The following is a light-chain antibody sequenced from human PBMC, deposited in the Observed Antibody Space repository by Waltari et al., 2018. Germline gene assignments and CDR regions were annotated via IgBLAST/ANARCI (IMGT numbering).Light chain of an antibody. CDR2: DVS. CDR3: SSYTSSSTNV. V-gene: IGLV2-14*03. CDR1: SRDVGGYNY. J-gene: IGLJ6*01. Sequence: QSALTQPASVSGSPGQSITISCTGTSRDVGGYNYVPWYQQHPGKAPKLMIYDVSNRPSGVSNRFSGSKSGNTASLTISGLQAEDEADYYCSSYTSSSTNVFGSGTKVTVL.